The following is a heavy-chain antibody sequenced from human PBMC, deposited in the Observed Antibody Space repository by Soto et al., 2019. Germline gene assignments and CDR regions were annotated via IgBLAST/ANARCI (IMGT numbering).Heavy chain of an antibody. D-gene: IGHD2-15*01. CDR2: ISAYNGNT. CDR3: ARYCSGGSCYPNYYYYYGMDV. CDR1: GYTCTSYG. Sequence: ASVKVSCKASGYTCTSYGISWVRQAPGQGREWMGWISAYNGNTNYAQKLQGRVTMTTDTSTSTAYMELRSLRSDDTAVYYCARYCSGGSCYPNYYYYYGMDVWGQGTTVTVSS. V-gene: IGHV1-18*01. J-gene: IGHJ6*02.